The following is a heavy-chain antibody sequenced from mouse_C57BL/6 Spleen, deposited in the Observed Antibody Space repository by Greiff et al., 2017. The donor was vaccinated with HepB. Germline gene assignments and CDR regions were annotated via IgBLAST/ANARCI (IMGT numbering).Heavy chain of an antibody. V-gene: IGHV1-55*01. CDR1: GYTFTSYW. J-gene: IGHJ2*01. CDR3: ARLYYDYDYFDY. Sequence: QVQLQQPGAELVKPGASVKMSCKASGYTFTSYWITWVKQRPGQGLEWIGDIYPGSGSTNYNEKFKSKATLTVDTSSSTAYMQLSSLTSEDSAVYYCARLYYDYDYFDYWGQGTTLTVSS. D-gene: IGHD2-4*01. CDR2: IYPGSGST.